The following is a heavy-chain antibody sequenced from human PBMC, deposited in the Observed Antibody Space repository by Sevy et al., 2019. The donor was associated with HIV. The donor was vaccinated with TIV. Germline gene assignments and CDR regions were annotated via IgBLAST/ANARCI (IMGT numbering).Heavy chain of an antibody. CDR3: ARRSSGWDYFDS. CDR1: GFTFSDYY. V-gene: IGHV3-11*06. D-gene: IGHD6-19*01. CDR2: ICGISNYI. J-gene: IGHJ4*02. Sequence: GGSLRLSCAASGFTFSDYYMTWIRQAPGKGLEWISLICGISNYISYADSVKGRFTISRDNAKNSMYLQMNSLTVDDTAVYYCARRSSGWDYFDSWGQGTLFTVSS.